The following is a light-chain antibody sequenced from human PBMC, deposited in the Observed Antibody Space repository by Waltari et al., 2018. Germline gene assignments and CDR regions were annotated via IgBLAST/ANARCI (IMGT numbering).Light chain of an antibody. CDR2: GAS. CDR1: QNIDAS. J-gene: IGKJ4*01. Sequence: EIVMTQSPETLSVSPGQRVTLSCRASQNIDASLAWPQQRPVQATRVLISGASYRVTGSQDRFSGGGSGTEFTLTISILQADDVAIYYCQQFHTWPLTFGGGTKVEIK. CDR3: QQFHTWPLT. V-gene: IGKV3-15*01.